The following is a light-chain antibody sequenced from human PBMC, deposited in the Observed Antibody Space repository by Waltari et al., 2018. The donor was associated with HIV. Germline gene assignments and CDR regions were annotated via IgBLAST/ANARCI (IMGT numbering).Light chain of an antibody. J-gene: IGLJ2*01. V-gene: IGLV3-12*01. Sequence: SSDLTQPHSVSVATAPMAKITRGGNNNGSKAVHWYQQKPSPDPELVIHSDINRPSGTPVRFSGSNPRNTTTLTISRIEAGDEADYYCQVWDSSSDHPGVFGGGTKLTVL. CDR1: NNGSKA. CDR3: QVWDSSSDHPGV. CDR2: SDI.